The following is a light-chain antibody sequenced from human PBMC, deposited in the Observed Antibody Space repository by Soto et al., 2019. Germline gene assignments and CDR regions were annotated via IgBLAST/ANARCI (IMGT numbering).Light chain of an antibody. Sequence: ELGMTQSPATLSVSPGERATLSCRASQSVSSNLAWYQQKPGQAPRLLIYGASTMATGIPARFSGSGSGTEFTLTISSLQSEDFAVYYGQQYNNCSPRYTFGQRTKLEIK. CDR1: QSVSSN. CDR3: QQYNNCSPRYT. V-gene: IGKV3-15*01. CDR2: GAS. J-gene: IGKJ2*01.